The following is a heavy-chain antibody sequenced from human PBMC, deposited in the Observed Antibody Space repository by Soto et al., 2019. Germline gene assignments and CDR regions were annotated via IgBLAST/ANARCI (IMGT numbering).Heavy chain of an antibody. Sequence: VPLVESGGDMVQPGRSLKLSCVGSGYSFEDYSMHWVRQAPGKGLEWVSGISWNGNFTGYADSVKGRFTISRDNAKNSLFLQMRSLSLEDTALYYCVGGSWFDWGQGTLVTVSS. V-gene: IGHV3-9*01. CDR1: GYSFEDYS. D-gene: IGHD2-15*01. CDR3: VGGSWFD. CDR2: ISWNGNFT. J-gene: IGHJ4*02.